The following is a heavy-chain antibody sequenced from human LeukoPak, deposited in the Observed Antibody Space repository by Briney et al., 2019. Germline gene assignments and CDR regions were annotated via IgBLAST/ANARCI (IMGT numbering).Heavy chain of an antibody. D-gene: IGHD3-3*01. CDR1: GFTFSSYA. V-gene: IGHV3-23*01. CDR3: AKDPVYGSGQSHPSDY. CDR2: VSGNGGIT. Sequence: GGALRLSCAASGFTFSSYAMSWGRQAPGKGLEWVSTVSGNGGITYYADSMKGRFTISRDNSKNTLFLQMNSLRGEDTAVYYCAKDPVYGSGQSHPSDYRGQGTLVTVSS. J-gene: IGHJ4*02.